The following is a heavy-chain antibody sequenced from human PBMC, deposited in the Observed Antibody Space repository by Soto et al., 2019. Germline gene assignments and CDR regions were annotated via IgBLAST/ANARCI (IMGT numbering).Heavy chain of an antibody. Sequence: VKVSCKASGGTFSSYAISWVRQAPGQGLEWMGGIIPIFGTANYAQKFQGRVTITADESTSTAYMELSSLRSEDTAVYYCARDLLGYCSGGSCYPFDYWGQGTLVTVSS. J-gene: IGHJ4*02. CDR2: IIPIFGTA. V-gene: IGHV1-69*13. D-gene: IGHD2-15*01. CDR1: GGTFSSYA. CDR3: ARDLLGYCSGGSCYPFDY.